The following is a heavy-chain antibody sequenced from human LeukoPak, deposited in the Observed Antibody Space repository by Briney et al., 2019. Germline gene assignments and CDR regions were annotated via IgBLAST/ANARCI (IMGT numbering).Heavy chain of an antibody. Sequence: GGSLRLSCAASGFTFDDYAMHWVRQAPGKGLEWVSGISWNSGSIGYADSVKGRFTISRDNAKNSLYLQMNSLRAEDMALYYCAKDGLGYCSSTSCLTRGYFDYWGQGTLVTVSS. J-gene: IGHJ4*02. CDR2: ISWNSGSI. CDR3: AKDGLGYCSSTSCLTRGYFDY. D-gene: IGHD2-2*01. V-gene: IGHV3-9*03. CDR1: GFTFDDYA.